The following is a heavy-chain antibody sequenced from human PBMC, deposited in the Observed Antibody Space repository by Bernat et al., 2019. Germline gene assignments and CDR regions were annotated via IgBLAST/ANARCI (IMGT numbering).Heavy chain of an antibody. CDR2: IWHDGSYK. CDR3: ARDHDTMLQGGAYMDV. CDR1: RFPFSSYG. V-gene: IGHV3-33*01. J-gene: IGHJ6*03. Sequence: QVQLVESGGAVVQPGRSLRLSCAASRFPFSSYGMHWVRQTAGKGLEWVAVIWHDGSYKYYAESVKGRFTISRDNSKNTLYLQMNSLRAEDTAVYFCARDHDTMLQGGAYMDVWGKGTTVTVSS. D-gene: IGHD3-10*01.